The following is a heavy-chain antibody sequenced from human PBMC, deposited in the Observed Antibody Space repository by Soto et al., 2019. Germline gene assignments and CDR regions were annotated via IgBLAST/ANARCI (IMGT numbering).Heavy chain of an antibody. Sequence: PSETLSLTCAVSSGSISSSNWWSWVRQPPGKGLEWIGEIYHSGSTNYNPSLESRVAISVDKSKNQFSLNLSSVTAADTAVYYCAREAERKFDYWGQGILVTVAS. V-gene: IGHV4-4*02. CDR2: IYHSGST. CDR1: SGSISSSNW. CDR3: AREAERKFDY. J-gene: IGHJ4*02.